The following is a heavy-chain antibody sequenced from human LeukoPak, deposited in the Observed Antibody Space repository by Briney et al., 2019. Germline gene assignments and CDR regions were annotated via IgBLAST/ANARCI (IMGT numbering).Heavy chain of an antibody. CDR3: AKDSPSRTATTEVPVDY. J-gene: IGHJ4*02. D-gene: IGHD1/OR15-1a*01. CDR2: ISISSSYI. CDR1: GFSFRDYT. V-gene: IGHV3-21*01. Sequence: GGSLTLSCAASGFSFRDYTMNWVRQAAGKGLEWLASISISSSYIYFADSVRGRFTISRDNAKNSLYLQMNSLRAEDTAVYYCAKDSPSRTATTEVPVDYWGQGTLVTVSS.